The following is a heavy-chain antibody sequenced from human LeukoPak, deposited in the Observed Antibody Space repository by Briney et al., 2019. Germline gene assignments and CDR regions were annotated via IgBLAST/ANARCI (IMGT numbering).Heavy chain of an antibody. J-gene: IGHJ3*02. V-gene: IGHV4-59*01. Sequence: SETLSLTCTVSGGSISSYYWSWIRRPPGKGLEWIGYIYYSGSTNYNPSLKSRVTISVDTSKNQFSLKLSSVTAADTAVYYCARAGYYDSSGYYDAFDIWGQGTMVTVSS. CDR3: ARAGYYDSSGYYDAFDI. D-gene: IGHD3-22*01. CDR2: IYYSGST. CDR1: GGSISSYY.